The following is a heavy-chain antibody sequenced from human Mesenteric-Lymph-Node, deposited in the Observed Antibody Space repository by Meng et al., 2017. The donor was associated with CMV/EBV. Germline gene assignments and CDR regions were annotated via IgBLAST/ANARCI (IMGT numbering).Heavy chain of an antibody. CDR3: ARDQWNRYFYDTTGYYLGDAFDV. Sequence: GESLKISCAASGFTVSSKYMSWVRQAPGKGLEWVSVIYSAGSTYYADSVKGRFTISSDNAKNSLYLQMNSLRAEDTAVYYCARDQWNRYFYDTTGYYLGDAFDVWGQGTMVTVSS. V-gene: IGHV3-66*01. J-gene: IGHJ3*01. CDR2: IYSAGST. CDR1: GFTVSSKY. D-gene: IGHD3-22*01.